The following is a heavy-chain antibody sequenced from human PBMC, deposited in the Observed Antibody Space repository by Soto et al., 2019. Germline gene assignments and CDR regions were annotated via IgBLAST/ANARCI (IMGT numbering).Heavy chain of an antibody. CDR2: INHSGST. Sequence: QVQLQQWGAGLLKPSETLSLTCAVYGGSFSGYYWSWIRQPPGKGLEWIGEINHSGSTNYNPSLKSRGTISVDTSKNQVSLKLSSGTAADTAVDYCARGVGKRIAARRGGMDVWGQGTTVTVSS. CDR3: ARGVGKRIAARRGGMDV. CDR1: GGSFSGYY. J-gene: IGHJ6*02. D-gene: IGHD6-6*01. V-gene: IGHV4-34*01.